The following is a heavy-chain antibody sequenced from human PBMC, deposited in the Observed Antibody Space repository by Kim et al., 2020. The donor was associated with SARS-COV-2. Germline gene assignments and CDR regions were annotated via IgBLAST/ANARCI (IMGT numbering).Heavy chain of an antibody. CDR1: GFTVSSNY. Sequence: GGSLRLSCAASGFTVSSNYMSWVRQAPGKGLEWVSVIYSGGSTYYADSVKGRFTISRDNSKNTLYLQMNSLRAEDTAVYYCAREIVVVDRDAFDIWGQGTMVTVSS. J-gene: IGHJ3*02. V-gene: IGHV3-66*01. CDR2: IYSGGST. D-gene: IGHD3-22*01. CDR3: AREIVVVDRDAFDI.